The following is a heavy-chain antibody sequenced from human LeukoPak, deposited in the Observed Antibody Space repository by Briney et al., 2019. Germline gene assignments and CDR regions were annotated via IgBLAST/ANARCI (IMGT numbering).Heavy chain of an antibody. J-gene: IGHJ6*02. CDR3: AKDLGYCSSTSCLSFGYGMDV. V-gene: IGHV3-53*01. D-gene: IGHD2-2*01. CDR1: GFTVSSNY. Sequence: GGSLRLSCAASGFTVSSNYMSWVRQAPGKGLEWVSVIYSGGSTYYADSVKGRFTISRDNSKNTLYLQMNSLRAEDTAVYYCAKDLGYCSSTSCLSFGYGMDVWGQGTTVTVSS. CDR2: IYSGGST.